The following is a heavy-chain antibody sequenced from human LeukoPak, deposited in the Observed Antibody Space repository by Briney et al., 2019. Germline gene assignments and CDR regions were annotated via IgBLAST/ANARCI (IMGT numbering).Heavy chain of an antibody. D-gene: IGHD6-13*01. Sequence: PSETLSHTCTASGGSISSYYWSWIRQPPGKGLEWIGYIYYSGSTNYNPSLKSRVTISVDTSKNQFSLKLSSVTAADTAVYYCARGGGSSWYTAAFDIWGQGTMVTVSS. CDR1: GGSISSYY. CDR2: IYYSGST. V-gene: IGHV4-59*01. J-gene: IGHJ3*02. CDR3: ARGGGSSWYTAAFDI.